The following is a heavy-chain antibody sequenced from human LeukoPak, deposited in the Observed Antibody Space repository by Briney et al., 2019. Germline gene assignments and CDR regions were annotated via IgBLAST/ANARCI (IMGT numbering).Heavy chain of an antibody. CDR3: ARGMYSSSRLVYYYMDV. D-gene: IGHD6-6*01. V-gene: IGHV4-59*01. CDR1: GGSISSYY. CDR2: IYYSGST. Sequence: SETLSLTCSVSGGSISSYYWSWIRQPPGKGLEWLGYIYYSGSTNYNPSLKSRVTISVHTSKNQFSLNLRSVTAADTAVYYCARGMYSSSRLVYYYMDVWGKGTTVTVSS. J-gene: IGHJ6*03.